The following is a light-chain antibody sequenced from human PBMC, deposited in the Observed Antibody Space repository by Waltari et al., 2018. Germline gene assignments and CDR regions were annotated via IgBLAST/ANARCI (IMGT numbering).Light chain of an antibody. CDR1: RSDVGKYNF. V-gene: IGLV2-11*01. Sequence: QSGLTEPRSVPGSPGQTVTISCSGTRSDVGKYNFVSWYQQHQGTAPKLLSYDGVKRPSGFPSRFSCAKSGNTASLTISGLQTEEEADYYCCSYAGSSTFVCGGGTQLTVL. CDR3: CSYAGSSTFV. CDR2: DGV. J-gene: IGLJ7*01.